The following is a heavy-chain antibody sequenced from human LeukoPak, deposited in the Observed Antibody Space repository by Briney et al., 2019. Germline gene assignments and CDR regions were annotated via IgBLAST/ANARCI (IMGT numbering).Heavy chain of an antibody. Sequence: ASVKVSCKASGYTFTSYDFNWVRQATGQRPEWMGWMSPNSGDTGYAQKFQDRVTMTRNTSISTAYMELRSLRSDDTAVYYCARVFGDSSGYYGWFDPWGQGTMVTVSS. CDR1: GYTFTSYD. J-gene: IGHJ5*02. CDR2: MSPNSGDT. D-gene: IGHD3-22*01. CDR3: ARVFGDSSGYYGWFDP. V-gene: IGHV1-8*01.